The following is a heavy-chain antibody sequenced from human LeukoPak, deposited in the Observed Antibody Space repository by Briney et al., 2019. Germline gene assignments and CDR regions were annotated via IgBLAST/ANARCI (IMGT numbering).Heavy chain of an antibody. J-gene: IGHJ5*02. Sequence: SQTLSLTCTVSGGSISSGDYYWGWIRQPPGKGLEWIGSIYYSGSSYYNPSLKSRVTISVDTSKNQFSLKLSSVTAADTAVYYCASGYTSSSLDLGSWGQGTLLTVSS. CDR1: GGSISSGDYY. V-gene: IGHV4-39*01. CDR2: IYYSGSS. D-gene: IGHD6-13*01. CDR3: ASGYTSSSLDLGS.